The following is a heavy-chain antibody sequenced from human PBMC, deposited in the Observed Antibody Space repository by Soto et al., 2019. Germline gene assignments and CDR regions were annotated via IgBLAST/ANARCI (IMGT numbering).Heavy chain of an antibody. V-gene: IGHV3-23*01. J-gene: IGHJ6*02. Sequence: GGSLRLSCAAYGFTFSSYAMSWVRQAPGKGLEWVSAISGSGGSTYYADSVKGRFTISRDNSKNTLYPQMNILRAEDTAVYYCAKDGRFTMQVVAQYYGMDVWGQGTTVTVSS. CDR3: AKDGRFTMQVVAQYYGMDV. D-gene: IGHD3-22*01. CDR2: ISGSGGST. CDR1: GFTFSSYA.